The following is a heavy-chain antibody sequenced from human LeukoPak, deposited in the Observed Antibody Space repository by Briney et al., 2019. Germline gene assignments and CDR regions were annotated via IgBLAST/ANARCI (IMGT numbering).Heavy chain of an antibody. CDR3: ASSSPIDY. V-gene: IGHV3-21*01. CDR1: GFTFSSYS. D-gene: IGHD6-6*01. J-gene: IGHJ4*02. Sequence: PGGSLRLSCAAFGFTFSSYSMNWVRQAPGKGLEWVSSISSSSSYIYYADSVKGRFTISRDNAKNSLYLQMNSLRAEDTAVCYCASSSPIDYWGQGTLVTVSS. CDR2: ISSSSSYI.